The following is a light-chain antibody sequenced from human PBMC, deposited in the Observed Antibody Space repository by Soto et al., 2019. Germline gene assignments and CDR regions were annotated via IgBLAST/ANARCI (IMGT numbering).Light chain of an antibody. CDR2: DVN. CDR3: SSYKSSSTLPYV. J-gene: IGLJ1*01. V-gene: IGLV2-14*01. CDR1: SSVVCGYNL. Sequence: QSALTQPASVSGSPGQSITISCTGTSSVVCGYNLVSWYQQYPDKAPKLMIFDVNTRPSGVSNRFSGSKSGNTASLTISGLQAEDEADYYCSSYKSSSTLPYVFGTGAKVTVL.